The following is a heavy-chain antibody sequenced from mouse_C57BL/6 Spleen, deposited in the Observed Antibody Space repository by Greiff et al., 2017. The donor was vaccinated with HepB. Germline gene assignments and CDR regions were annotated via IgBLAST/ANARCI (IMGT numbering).Heavy chain of an antibody. CDR2: IHPNSGST. V-gene: IGHV1-64*01. D-gene: IGHD2-3*01. Sequence: VQLQQPGAELVKPGASVKLSCKASGYTFTSYWMHWVKQRPGQGLEWIGMIHPNSGSTNYNEKFKSKATLTVDKSSSTAYMQLSSLTSEDSAVYYCARQDGYYRPWYFDVWGTGTTVTVSS. J-gene: IGHJ1*03. CDR1: GYTFTSYW. CDR3: ARQDGYYRPWYFDV.